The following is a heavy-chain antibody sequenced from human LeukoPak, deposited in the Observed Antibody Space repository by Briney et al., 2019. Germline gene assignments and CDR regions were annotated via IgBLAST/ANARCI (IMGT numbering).Heavy chain of an antibody. D-gene: IGHD3-22*01. CDR2: ISAYNGDT. CDR1: GDTFSSYA. Sequence: ASVKVSCKASGDTFSSYAISWVRQAPGQGLEWMGWISAYNGDTNYAQRLQGRVTMTTDTSTSTAYMELRSLRSDDTAVYYCARILYYDSSGPPDYWGQGTLVTVSS. V-gene: IGHV1-18*01. CDR3: ARILYYDSSGPPDY. J-gene: IGHJ4*02.